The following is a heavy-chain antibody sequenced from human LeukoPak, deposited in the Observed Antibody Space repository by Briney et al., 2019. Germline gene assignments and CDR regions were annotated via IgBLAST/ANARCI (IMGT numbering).Heavy chain of an antibody. CDR1: GFTFSTYW. CDR3: ARGGLFRYGGTSGDY. J-gene: IGHJ4*02. CDR2: INQHGSES. Sequence: GGSLRLSCEASGFTFSTYWMTWVRQAPGKGLEWVANINQHGSESYYVDSVKGRFIISRDNAKNSLYRHMSSLRGDDMAVYYCARGGLFRYGGTSGDYWGQGTMVTVSS. D-gene: IGHD4/OR15-4a*01. V-gene: IGHV3-7*01.